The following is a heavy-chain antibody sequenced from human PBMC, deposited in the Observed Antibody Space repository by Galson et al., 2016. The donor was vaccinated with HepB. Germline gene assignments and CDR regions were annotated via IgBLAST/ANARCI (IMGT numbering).Heavy chain of an antibody. CDR2: IKEDGSEE. D-gene: IGHD4/OR15-4a*01. J-gene: IGHJ4*02. Sequence: SLRLSCAASGFTFDDYTMHWVRQVPGKGLEWVARIKEDGSEEKYVDSVKGRFTISRDNAKNLLYLQMYSLGVEDTAVYYCARVFDYALDNWGQGTLVTVSP. CDR3: ARVFDYALDN. CDR1: GFTFDDYT. V-gene: IGHV3-7*01.